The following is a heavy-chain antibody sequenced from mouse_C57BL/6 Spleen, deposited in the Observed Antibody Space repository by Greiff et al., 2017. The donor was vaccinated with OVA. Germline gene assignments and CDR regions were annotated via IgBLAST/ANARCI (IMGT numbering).Heavy chain of an antibody. CDR1: GYTFTDYN. V-gene: IGHV1-18*01. CDR2: INPNNGGT. Sequence: VQLQQSGPELVKPGASVKIPCKASGYTFTDYNMDWVKQSHGKSLEWIGDINPNNGGTIYNQKFKGKATLTVDKSSRTAYMELRSLTSEDTAVYYCAREGYGSSYGFAYWGQGTLVTVSA. CDR3: AREGYGSSYGFAY. J-gene: IGHJ3*01. D-gene: IGHD1-1*01.